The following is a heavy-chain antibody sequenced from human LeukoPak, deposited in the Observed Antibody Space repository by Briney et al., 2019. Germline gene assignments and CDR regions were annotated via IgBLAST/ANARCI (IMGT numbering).Heavy chain of an antibody. V-gene: IGHV3-21*04. Sequence: GGSLRLSCAASGFTFSSYSMNWVRQAPGKGLEWVSSISSSSSYINYADSVKGRFTISRDNAKNSLYLQMNSLRAEDTALYYCAKDSRGVNDAFDIWGQGTMVTVSS. D-gene: IGHD3-10*01. CDR3: AKDSRGVNDAFDI. CDR1: GFTFSSYS. CDR2: ISSSSSYI. J-gene: IGHJ3*02.